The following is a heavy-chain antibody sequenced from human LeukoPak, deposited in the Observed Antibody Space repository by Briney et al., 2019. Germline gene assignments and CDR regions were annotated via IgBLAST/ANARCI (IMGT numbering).Heavy chain of an antibody. V-gene: IGHV1-8*01. CDR3: ARWGSGGYGSSGADY. J-gene: IGHJ4*02. CDR1: GYTYTSYG. Sequence: ASVKVSCKTSGYTYTSYGINWVRQATGQEVEWMGWMSRSSGDTGYAPKMQGRVTMCRNSYISTDFLQLSSLASEETAVYYCARWGSGGYGSSGADYWGQGTLVTVSS. D-gene: IGHD6-19*01. CDR2: MSRSSGDT.